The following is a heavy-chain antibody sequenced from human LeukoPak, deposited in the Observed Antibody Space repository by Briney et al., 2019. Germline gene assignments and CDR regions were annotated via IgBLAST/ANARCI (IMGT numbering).Heavy chain of an antibody. CDR1: GYTFTSYY. V-gene: IGHV1-46*01. Sequence: ASVKVSCKASGYTFTSYYMHWVRQAPGQGLEWMGIINPSGGSTSYAQKFQGRVTMTRDTSTSTVYMELSSLRSEDTAVYCCARDPSRVTTPEYNWFDPWGQGTLVTVSS. J-gene: IGHJ5*02. CDR3: ARDPSRVTTPEYNWFDP. CDR2: INPSGGST. D-gene: IGHD4-17*01.